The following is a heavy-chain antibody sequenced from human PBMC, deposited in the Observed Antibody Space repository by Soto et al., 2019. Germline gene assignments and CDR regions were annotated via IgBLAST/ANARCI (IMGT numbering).Heavy chain of an antibody. CDR1: GFTLDDYA. Sequence: SLRLSFAASGFTLDDYAMDWVRQAPGKGLEWVSGISWNSGSIGYADSVKGRFTISRDNAKNSLYLQMNSLRAEDTALYYCAKDLRGLLLPDAFDIWGQGTMVTVSS. CDR3: AKDLRGLLLPDAFDI. D-gene: IGHD2-15*01. V-gene: IGHV3-9*01. J-gene: IGHJ3*02. CDR2: ISWNSGSI.